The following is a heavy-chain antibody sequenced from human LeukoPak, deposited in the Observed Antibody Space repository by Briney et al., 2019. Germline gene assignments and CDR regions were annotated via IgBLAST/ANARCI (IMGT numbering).Heavy chain of an antibody. Sequence: GASVKVSCKASGYTFTSYGISWVRQAPGQGLEWMGWISAYNGNTNYAQKLQGRVTMTTDTSTSTAYMELRSLRSEDTAVYYCARGLYSYGYRGPPLFDYWGQGTLVTVSS. D-gene: IGHD5-18*01. CDR3: ARGLYSYGYRGPPLFDY. CDR1: GYTFTSYG. V-gene: IGHV1-18*01. CDR2: ISAYNGNT. J-gene: IGHJ4*02.